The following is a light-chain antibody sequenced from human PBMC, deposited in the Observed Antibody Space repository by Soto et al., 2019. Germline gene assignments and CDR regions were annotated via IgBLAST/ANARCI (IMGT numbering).Light chain of an antibody. CDR2: AAS. V-gene: IGKV1-39*01. CDR3: QQTFNLPRT. J-gene: IGKJ2*02. Sequence: DIQMTQSPSSLSASIGDRVTITCRASQSISNYLNWYQQKPGDAPKILIYAASTLQSGVPSRFSGSGSGTDFTLTINSLYPEDFATYYCQQTFNLPRTFGQGTKLEI. CDR1: QSISNY.